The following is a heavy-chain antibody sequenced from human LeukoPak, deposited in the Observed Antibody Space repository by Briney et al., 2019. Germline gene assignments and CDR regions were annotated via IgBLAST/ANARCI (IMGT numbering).Heavy chain of an antibody. Sequence: GRSLRLSCSASALTVITTYMSWVRQAPGKGLECVSVIYTGGNTYYADSVKGRFTISRHNSENKIYLQMDSLRPEDTAVYYCARGGYNGHDPYYFDSWGQGSLVTVSS. CDR3: ARGGYNGHDPYYFDS. D-gene: IGHD5-12*01. CDR1: ALTVITTY. V-gene: IGHV3-53*04. CDR2: IYTGGNT. J-gene: IGHJ4*02.